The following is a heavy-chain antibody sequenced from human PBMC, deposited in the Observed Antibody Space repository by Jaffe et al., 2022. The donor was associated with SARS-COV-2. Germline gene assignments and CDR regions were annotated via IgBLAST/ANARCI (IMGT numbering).Heavy chain of an antibody. D-gene: IGHD3-22*01. CDR3: AREDYYDSTSASYYGMDV. CDR1: GFTFSSYG. V-gene: IGHV3-33*01. CDR2: IWYDGSNK. Sequence: QVQLVESGGGVVQPGRSLRLSCAASGFTFSSYGMHWVRQAPGKGLEWVAVIWYDGSNKYYADSVKGRFTISRDNSKNTLYLQMNSLRAEDTAVYYCAREDYYDSTSASYYGMDVWGQGTTVTVSS. J-gene: IGHJ6*02.